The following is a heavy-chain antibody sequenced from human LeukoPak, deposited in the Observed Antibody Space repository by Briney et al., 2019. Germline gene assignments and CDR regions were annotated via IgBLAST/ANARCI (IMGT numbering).Heavy chain of an antibody. Sequence: GGSLTLSCAASGFTFDDYGMTWVRQAPGKGLEWVSGINWGGGSTDYADSAKGRFTISRDNAKNSLYLQMNSLRAEDTALYHCARLGCPLYYYYMDVWGKGSTVTVSS. CDR2: INWGGGST. CDR1: GFTFDDYG. V-gene: IGHV3-20*01. J-gene: IGHJ6*03. CDR3: ARLGCPLYYYYMDV.